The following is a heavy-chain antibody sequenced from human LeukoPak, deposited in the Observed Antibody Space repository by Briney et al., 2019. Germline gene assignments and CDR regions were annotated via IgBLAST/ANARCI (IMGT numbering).Heavy chain of an antibody. V-gene: IGHV1-24*01. CDR3: ATLRVRSGSYPFDY. CDR1: GYTLTELS. D-gene: IGHD1-26*01. CDR2: FDPEDGET. Sequence: ASVKVSCKVSGYTLTELSMHWVRQAHGKGLEWMGGFDPEDGETIYAQKFQGRVTMTEDTSTDTAYMELSSLRSEDTAVYYCATLRVRSGSYPFDYWGQGTLVTVSS. J-gene: IGHJ4*02.